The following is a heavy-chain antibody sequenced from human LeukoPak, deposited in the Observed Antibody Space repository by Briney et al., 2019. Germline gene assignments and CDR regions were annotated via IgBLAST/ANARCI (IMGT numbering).Heavy chain of an antibody. Sequence: SETLSLTCTVSGGSISSGDYYWSWLRQPPGKGLEWFGYIYYSGSTYYNPSLKSRVTISVDTSKNQFSLKLSSVTAADTAVYYCAREPDYGGNYAWYFDLWGRGTLVTVSS. CDR1: GGSISSGDYY. CDR3: AREPDYGGNYAWYFDL. D-gene: IGHD4-23*01. V-gene: IGHV4-30-4*01. J-gene: IGHJ2*01. CDR2: IYYSGST.